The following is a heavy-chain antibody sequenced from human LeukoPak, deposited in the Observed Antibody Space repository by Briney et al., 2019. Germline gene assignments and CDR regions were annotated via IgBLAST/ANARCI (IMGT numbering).Heavy chain of an antibody. CDR2: IYYSGST. CDR1: GGSISSYY. Sequence: ASETLSLTCTVSGGSISSYYWSWIRQPPGKGLEWIGYIYYSGSTNYNPSLKSRVTISVDTSKNQFSLKLSSVTAADTAVYYCARGSGSYPSIDYWGQGTLVTVSS. V-gene: IGHV4-59*08. J-gene: IGHJ4*02. D-gene: IGHD1-26*01. CDR3: ARGSGSYPSIDY.